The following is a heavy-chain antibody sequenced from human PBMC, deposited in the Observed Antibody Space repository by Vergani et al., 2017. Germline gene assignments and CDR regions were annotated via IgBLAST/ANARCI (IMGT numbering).Heavy chain of an antibody. D-gene: IGHD3-22*01. CDR3: ARELTYYYDSSGLTFDY. V-gene: IGHV1-69*01. Sequence: QVQLVQSGAEVKKPGSSVKVSCKASGGTFSSYAISWVRQAPRQGLEWMGGIIPIFGTANYAQKFQGRVTITADESTSTAYMELSSLRSEDTAVYYCARELTYYYDSSGLTFDYWGQGTLVTVSS. CDR1: GGTFSSYA. CDR2: IIPIFGTA. J-gene: IGHJ4*02.